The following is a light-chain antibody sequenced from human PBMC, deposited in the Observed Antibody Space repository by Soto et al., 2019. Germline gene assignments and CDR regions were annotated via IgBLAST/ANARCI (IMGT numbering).Light chain of an antibody. CDR1: ISDVGNYDC. J-gene: IGLJ2*01. CDR3: CSYAGSSTSVI. CDR2: DVY. Sequence: SGLTQPRSGCGSPGQSVTISCTVTISDVGNYDCVSWYQQHPGKAPKLIIYDVYKRSSGVPDRFSGSKSGNTASLTISGLQAEDEADYYCCSYAGSSTSVIFGGGTKVTVL. V-gene: IGLV2-11*01.